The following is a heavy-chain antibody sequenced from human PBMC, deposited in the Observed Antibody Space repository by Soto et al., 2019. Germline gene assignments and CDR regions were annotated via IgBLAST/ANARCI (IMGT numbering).Heavy chain of an antibody. CDR3: VRVTPAVVNDAFDI. J-gene: IGHJ3*02. CDR1: GGSVSSGSYY. Sequence: QVQLQESGPGLVKPSETLSLTCTVSGGSVSSGSYYWSWIRQPPGKGLEWIGYIYYSGSTNYNPSLKSRVTISVDTSKNQFSLKLSSVTAADTAVYYCVRVTPAVVNDAFDIWGQGTMVTVSS. V-gene: IGHV4-61*01. CDR2: IYYSGST. D-gene: IGHD2-21*01.